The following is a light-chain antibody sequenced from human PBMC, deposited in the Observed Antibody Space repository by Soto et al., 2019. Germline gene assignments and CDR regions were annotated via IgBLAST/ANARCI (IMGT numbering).Light chain of an antibody. CDR3: QHANSFSYT. J-gene: IGKJ2*01. CDR2: AAS. V-gene: IGKV1-12*02. CDR1: QGISSW. Sequence: DIQMTQSPSSVSASVGDTVTITCRASQGISSWLTWYHQKPGKAPKLLIYAASSLQSGVPSRFSGRGSWTDFTLTISNLQPEDFATYYCQHANSFSYTFGQGTKLEIK.